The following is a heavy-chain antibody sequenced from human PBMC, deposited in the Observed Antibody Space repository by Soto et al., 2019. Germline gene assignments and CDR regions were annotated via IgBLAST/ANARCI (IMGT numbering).Heavy chain of an antibody. D-gene: IGHD3-22*01. CDR1: GFNFNNYA. J-gene: IGHJ3*02. V-gene: IGHV3-9*01. CDR2: ISWTGETI. CDR3: AKDEIGVAGNSALDM. Sequence: EVELVESGGGLVLPGGSLRLSCDASGFNFNNYAMHWVRQAPGKGLEWVSGISWTGETIVYADFVKGRFTISRDKSKSSLYLEMNSLRPEDTALYYCAKDEIGVAGNSALDMWGQGTMVTVSS.